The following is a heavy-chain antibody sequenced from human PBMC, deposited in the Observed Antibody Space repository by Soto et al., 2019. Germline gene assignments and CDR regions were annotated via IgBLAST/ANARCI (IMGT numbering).Heavy chain of an antibody. CDR2: ISGSGGST. CDR3: ARRSSGWYFDY. J-gene: IGHJ4*02. CDR1: GFTFSSYA. Sequence: EVQVLESGGGLVQPGGSLRLSCAASGFTFSSYAMYWVRQAPGKGLEWVSVISGSGGSTYYADSVKGRFTISRDNSKNTLYLQMNSLRAEDTAVYYCARRSSGWYFDYWGQGTLVTVSS. D-gene: IGHD6-19*01. V-gene: IGHV3-23*01.